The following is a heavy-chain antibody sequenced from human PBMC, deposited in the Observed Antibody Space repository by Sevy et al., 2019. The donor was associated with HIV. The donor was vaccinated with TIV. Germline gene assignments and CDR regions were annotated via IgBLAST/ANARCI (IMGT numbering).Heavy chain of an antibody. CDR3: ARLGIYSSSTPPLYYYYGMDV. CDR1: GYTFTSYG. CDR2: ISAYNGNT. Sequence: ASVKVSCKASGYTFTSYGISWVRQAPGQGLEWMGWISAYNGNTNYAQKLQGRVTMTTDTSMSTAYMELRSLRSDDTAVYYCARLGIYSSSTPPLYYYYGMDVWGQGTTVTVSS. D-gene: IGHD6-6*01. J-gene: IGHJ6*02. V-gene: IGHV1-18*01.